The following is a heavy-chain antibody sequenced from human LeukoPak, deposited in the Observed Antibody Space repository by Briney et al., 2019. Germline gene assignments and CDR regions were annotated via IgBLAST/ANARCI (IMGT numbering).Heavy chain of an antibody. Sequence: GGSLRLSCADSGFTFSSYEMNWVRQAPGKGLEWVSYISSSGSTIYYADSVKGRFTISRDNAKNSLYLQMNSLRAEDTAVYYCARDRGDRSLDYWGQGTLVTVSS. CDR1: GFTFSSYE. CDR2: ISSSGSTI. V-gene: IGHV3-48*03. J-gene: IGHJ4*02. D-gene: IGHD3-10*01. CDR3: ARDRGDRSLDY.